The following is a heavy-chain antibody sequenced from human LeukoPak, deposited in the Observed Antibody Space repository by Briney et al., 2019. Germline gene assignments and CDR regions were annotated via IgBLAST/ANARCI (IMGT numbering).Heavy chain of an antibody. CDR1: GFTFSNYG. CDR3: VRDQGGAVSY. J-gene: IGHJ4*02. V-gene: IGHV3-30*02. Sequence: PGESLRLSCAASGFTFSNYGMHWVRQAPGKGLEWVAFIRYDGSNKSYADSVKGRFTISRDNSKNTLYLQMNSLRAEDTAVYYCVRDQGGAVSYWGQGTLVTVSS. CDR2: IRYDGSNK. D-gene: IGHD3-16*01.